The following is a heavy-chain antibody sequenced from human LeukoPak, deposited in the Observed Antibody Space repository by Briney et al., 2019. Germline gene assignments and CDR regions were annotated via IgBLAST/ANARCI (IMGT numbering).Heavy chain of an antibody. J-gene: IGHJ5*02. Sequence: SETLSLTCFVSGASMSDSSQYWGWVRQPPGEGLEWIGTVSLSGGTRYNPSLKSRVSMSVDTSKNQFSLRLTSVTAADTAMYYCARQGGTRSWHFFDWFDPWGQGALVTVSS. D-gene: IGHD3-3*02. CDR2: VSLSGGT. CDR3: ARQGGTRSWHFFDWFDP. V-gene: IGHV4-39*01. CDR1: GASMSDSSQY.